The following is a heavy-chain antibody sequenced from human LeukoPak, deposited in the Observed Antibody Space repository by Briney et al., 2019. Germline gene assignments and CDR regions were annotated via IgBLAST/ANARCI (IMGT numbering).Heavy chain of an antibody. V-gene: IGHV1-3*01. CDR1: GYTLTSYA. CDR2: INAGNGNT. J-gene: IGHJ3*02. Sequence: GASVKVSCKASGYTLTSYAMHWVRQAPGQRLEWMGWINAGNGNTKYSQKFQGRVTITRDTSASTAYMELSSLRSEDTAVYYCAREGGYSYGYAFDIWGQGTMVTVSS. D-gene: IGHD5-18*01. CDR3: AREGGYSYGYAFDI.